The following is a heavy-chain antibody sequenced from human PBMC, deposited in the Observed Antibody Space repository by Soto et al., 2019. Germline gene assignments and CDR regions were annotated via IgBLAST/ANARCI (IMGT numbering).Heavy chain of an antibody. J-gene: IGHJ4*02. CDR2: VKNKANSYGT. D-gene: IGHD2-2*01. Sequence: EVQLVESGGGLVQPGGSLRLSCAASGFTFSDHYMDWIRQAPGKGLEWVGRVKNKANSYGTEYAESVKGRFSISRTDSGNPLYLQMNRLATEAAAVYYCARVGLSSACMSSRRYDHWGQGALGTVSS. CDR3: ARVGLSSACMSSRRYDH. V-gene: IGHV3-72*01. CDR1: GFTFSDHY.